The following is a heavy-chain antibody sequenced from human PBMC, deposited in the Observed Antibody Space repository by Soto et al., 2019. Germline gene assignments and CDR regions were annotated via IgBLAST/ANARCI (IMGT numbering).Heavy chain of an antibody. CDR1: GFTFSSYG. CDR3: ARGATPSDFGYDY. J-gene: IGHJ4*02. D-gene: IGHD3-22*01. Sequence: QVQLVESGGGVVQPGRSLRLSCAASGFTFSSYGMHWVRQAPGKGLEWVAVIWYDGSNTYYVDSVKGRFTISRDSSKNPLYLQMNSLRAEDTAVYYWARGATPSDFGYDYWGQGTLVTVSS. CDR2: IWYDGSNT. V-gene: IGHV3-33*01.